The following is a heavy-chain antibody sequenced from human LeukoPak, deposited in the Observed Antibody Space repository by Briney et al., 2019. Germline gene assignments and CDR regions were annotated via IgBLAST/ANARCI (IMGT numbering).Heavy chain of an antibody. CDR1: GGSFSGYY. CDR3: ARSITGTKGPYFDY. Sequence: SETLSLTCAVYGGSFSGYYWSWIRQPPGKGLEWIGYIYYSGSTNYNPSLKSRVTISVDTSKNQFSLKLSSVTAADTAVYYCARSITGTKGPYFDYWGQGTLVTVSS. V-gene: IGHV4-59*01. D-gene: IGHD1-7*01. CDR2: IYYSGST. J-gene: IGHJ4*02.